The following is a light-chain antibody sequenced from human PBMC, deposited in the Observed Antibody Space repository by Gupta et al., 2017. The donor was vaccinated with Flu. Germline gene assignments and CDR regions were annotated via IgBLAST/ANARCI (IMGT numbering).Light chain of an antibody. V-gene: IGKV3-20*01. CDR3: QLYGNSPRFT. J-gene: IGKJ3*01. CDR2: GAS. CDR1: QFVGKTY. Sequence: TLSLSPGARATISCRASQFVGKTYLAWYLSRPSQAPRLLVYGASVRDTGVPDRFSGSGSGTDVTLTISSREPEDFGVYYCQLYGNSPRFTFGHGTRVDMK.